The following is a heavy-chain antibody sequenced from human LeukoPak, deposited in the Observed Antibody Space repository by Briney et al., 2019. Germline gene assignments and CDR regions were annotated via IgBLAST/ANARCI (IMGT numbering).Heavy chain of an antibody. J-gene: IGHJ3*02. CDR3: ARRSGSDALDI. CDR2: IYPGDSYT. V-gene: IGHV5-51*01. CDR1: GYSFTSYW. Sequence: GESLKISCKGSGYSFTSYWIAWVRQMPGKGLEWMGIIYPGDSYTTYSPSFQGQVTISADKSISTAYLQWRSLTASDTAMYYCARRSGSDALDIWGQGTMVTVSS. D-gene: IGHD3-10*01.